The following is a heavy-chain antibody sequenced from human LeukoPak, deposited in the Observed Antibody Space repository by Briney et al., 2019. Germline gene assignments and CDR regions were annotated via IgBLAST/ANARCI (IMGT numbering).Heavy chain of an antibody. CDR3: AKDAEFGGVIANLGCDY. Sequence: PGGSLRLSCAASGFTFSSYGMHWVRQAPGKGLEWVAFIRYDGSNKYYADSVKGRFTISRDNSKNTLYLQMNSLRAEDTAVYYCAKDAEFGGVIANLGCDYWGQGTLVTVSS. J-gene: IGHJ4*02. CDR1: GFTFSSYG. V-gene: IGHV3-30*02. D-gene: IGHD3-16*02. CDR2: IRYDGSNK.